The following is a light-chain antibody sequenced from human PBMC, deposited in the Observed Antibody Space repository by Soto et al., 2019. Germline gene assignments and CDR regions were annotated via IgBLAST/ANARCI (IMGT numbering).Light chain of an antibody. J-gene: IGKJ5*01. CDR1: QAVRNNY. V-gene: IGKV3-20*01. CDR3: QQYNNWPPIT. Sequence: EFVLTQSPGTLPLSPGERATLSCRASQAVRNNYLAWYQQKPGQAPRLLIYDASSRATGIPDRFSGSGSGTEFTLTISSLQSEDFAVYYCQQYNNWPPITFGQGTRMEIK. CDR2: DAS.